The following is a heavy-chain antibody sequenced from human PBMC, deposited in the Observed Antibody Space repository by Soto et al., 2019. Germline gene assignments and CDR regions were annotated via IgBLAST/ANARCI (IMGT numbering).Heavy chain of an antibody. V-gene: IGHV3-23*01. Sequence: EVQLLESGGGLVQPGGALRLSCAASGFTFSSHAMSWVRQAPGKGLEWVSSISAGGDGAYYADSVKGRFTISRANSNNTLYLQMNSLRTEDKAVYYCARDLWWYLHWGQGTLVTVSS. CDR3: ARDLWWYLH. D-gene: IGHD2-15*01. J-gene: IGHJ4*02. CDR2: ISAGGDGA. CDR1: GFTFSSHA.